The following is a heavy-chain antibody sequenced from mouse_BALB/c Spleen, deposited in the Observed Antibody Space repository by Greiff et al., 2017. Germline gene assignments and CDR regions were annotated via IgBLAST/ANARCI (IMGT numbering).Heavy chain of an antibody. J-gene: IGHJ3*01. D-gene: IGHD1-1*01. Sequence: VKLVESGAELVRPGVSVKISCKGSGYTFTDYAMHWVKQSHAKSLEWIGVISTYYGDASYNQKFKGKATMTVDKSSSTAYMELARLTSEDSAIYYCARSYYYGSSPWFAYWGQGTLVTVSA. CDR1: GYTFTDYA. CDR3: ARSYYYGSSPWFAY. CDR2: ISTYYGDA. V-gene: IGHV1S137*01.